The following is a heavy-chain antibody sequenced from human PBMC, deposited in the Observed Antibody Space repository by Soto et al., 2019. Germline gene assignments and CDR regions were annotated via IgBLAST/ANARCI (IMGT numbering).Heavy chain of an antibody. D-gene: IGHD6-19*01. CDR2: ISGSSSYI. CDR3: AKWEGIAVDGANHYGLDV. V-gene: IGHV3-21*06. Sequence: EVQLVESGGGLVKPGGSLRLSCAASGFIFSDYTMNWVRQAPGKGPEWVSSISGSSSYIHYADLVMGRFTISKDNAKNSLYREMNNLTAEDTAIYYCAKWEGIAVDGANHYGLDVWGQGTSVTVSS. J-gene: IGHJ6*02. CDR1: GFIFSDYT.